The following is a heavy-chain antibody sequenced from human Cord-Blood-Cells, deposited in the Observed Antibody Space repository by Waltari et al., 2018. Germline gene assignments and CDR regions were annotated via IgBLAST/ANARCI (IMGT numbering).Heavy chain of an antibody. CDR3: ARGPDI. J-gene: IGHJ4*02. CDR1: GGSFGGYY. V-gene: IGHV4-34*01. Sequence: QVQLQQWGAGLLKPSDTLSLTCAVYGGSFGGYYWSWTPQPPGKGREWIGEINHSGSTNYNPSLKGRVTISVDASKNQFSLKLSSVTAAETAVYYCARGPDIWGQGTLVTVSS. CDR2: INHSGST.